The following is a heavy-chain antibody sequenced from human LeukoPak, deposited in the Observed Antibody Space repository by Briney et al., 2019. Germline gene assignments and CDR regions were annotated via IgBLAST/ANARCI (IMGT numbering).Heavy chain of an antibody. Sequence: PSETLSLTCTVSGGSISSYYWSWIRQPPGKGLEWIGYIYYSGSTNYNPSLKSRVTISVDTSKNQFSLSLNSVTAADTAVYYCARGYCSSTSCYGWGNWSDPWGQGTLVTVSS. CDR1: GGSISSYY. V-gene: IGHV4-59*01. J-gene: IGHJ5*02. CDR3: ARGYCSSTSCYGWGNWSDP. D-gene: IGHD2-2*01. CDR2: IYYSGST.